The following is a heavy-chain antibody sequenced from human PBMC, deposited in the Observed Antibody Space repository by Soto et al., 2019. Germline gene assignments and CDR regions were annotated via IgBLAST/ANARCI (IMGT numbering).Heavy chain of an antibody. CDR3: AKGEYYDILTGYPGPSNYFDY. CDR1: GFTFSSYA. J-gene: IGHJ4*02. V-gene: IGHV3-23*01. CDR2: ISGSGGST. D-gene: IGHD3-9*01. Sequence: QPGGSLRLSCAASGFTFSSYAMSWVRQAPGKGLEWVSAISGSGGSTYYADSVKGRFTISRDNSKNTLYLQMNSLRAEDTAVYYCAKGEYYDILTGYPGPSNYFDYWGQGTLVTVSS.